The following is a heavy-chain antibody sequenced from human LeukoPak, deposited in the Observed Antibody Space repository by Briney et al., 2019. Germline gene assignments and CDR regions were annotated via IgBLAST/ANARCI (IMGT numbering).Heavy chain of an antibody. CDR1: GGSISSSFYH. CDR3: AREEWELQLGGFDY. V-gene: IGHV4-61*02. J-gene: IGHJ4*02. CDR2: IYTSGSP. D-gene: IGHD1-26*01. Sequence: PSQTLSLTCTVSGGSISSSFYHWSWIRQPAGKGLEWIGRIYTSGSPNYNPSLKTRVTISVDTSNNQFSLKLSSVTAADTAVYYCAREEWELQLGGFDYWGQGTLVTVSS.